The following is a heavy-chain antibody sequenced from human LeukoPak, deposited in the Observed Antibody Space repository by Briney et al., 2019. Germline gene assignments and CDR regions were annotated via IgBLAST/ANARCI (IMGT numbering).Heavy chain of an antibody. V-gene: IGHV3-30*03. CDR1: GFTFSSYG. CDR2: ISYDGSNK. J-gene: IGHJ4*02. Sequence: GRSLRLSCAASGFTFSSYGMHWVRQAPGKGLEWVAVISYDGSNKYYADSVKGRFTISRDNSKNTLYLQMNSLRAGDTAVYYCATDRGWRTSGYYLYYFEYWGQGTLVTYSS. D-gene: IGHD3-3*01. CDR3: ATDRGWRTSGYYLYYFEY.